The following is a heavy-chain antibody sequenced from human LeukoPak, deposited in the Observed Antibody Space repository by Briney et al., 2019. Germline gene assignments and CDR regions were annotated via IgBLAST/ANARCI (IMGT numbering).Heavy chain of an antibody. V-gene: IGHV1-46*01. D-gene: IGHD3-16*01. J-gene: IGHJ6*02. CDR2: INPSGGST. CDR3: ARDLISGGRLYGMDV. CDR1: GYTFTSYY. Sequence: ASVKVSCKASGYTFTSYYMHWVRQAPGQGLEWMGIINPSGGSTSYAQKFQGRVTMTRDTSTSTVYMELSSLRSEDTAVYYCARDLISGGRLYGMDVWGQGTTVTVPS.